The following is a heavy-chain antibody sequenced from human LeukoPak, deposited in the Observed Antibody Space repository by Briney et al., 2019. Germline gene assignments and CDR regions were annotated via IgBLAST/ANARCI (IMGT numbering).Heavy chain of an antibody. D-gene: IGHD3-10*01. CDR1: GGSISSYY. CDR2: IYYSGST. J-gene: IGHJ5*02. V-gene: IGHV4-59*04. Sequence: PSETLSLTCTVSGGSISSYYWSWIRQPPGKGLEWLGTIYYSGSTYCNPSLKSRLTISVDTSKNQFSLILSSVTAADTAVYYCARQMSGWFDPWGQGTLVTVSS. CDR3: ARQMSGWFDP.